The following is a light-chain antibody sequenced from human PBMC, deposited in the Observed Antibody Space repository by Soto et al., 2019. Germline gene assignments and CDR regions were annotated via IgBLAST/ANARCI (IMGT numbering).Light chain of an antibody. CDR1: QSVSSD. J-gene: IGKJ4*01. Sequence: EIVMTQSPATLSVSPGERATLSCRASQSVSSDFAWYQQKPGQAPRLLIYGASSRATGIPARFSGSGSGTEFTLTISSLQSEDFAVYYCQQYDNWPPPTFGGGTKVDIK. CDR2: GAS. V-gene: IGKV3D-15*01. CDR3: QQYDNWPPPT.